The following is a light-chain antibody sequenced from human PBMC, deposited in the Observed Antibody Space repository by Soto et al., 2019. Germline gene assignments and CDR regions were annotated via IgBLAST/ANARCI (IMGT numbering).Light chain of an antibody. CDR2: GAS. CDR1: QSVSSSY. Sequence: IVLTLSPGTLSLSPGERATLSCRASQSVSSSYLAGYQQKPGQAPRLRIYGASSRATGIPDRFSGSGSGTDFTLTISRLEPEDFAVYYCQQYGSSHGWTFGQGTKVDIK. CDR3: QQYGSSHGWT. V-gene: IGKV3-20*01. J-gene: IGKJ1*01.